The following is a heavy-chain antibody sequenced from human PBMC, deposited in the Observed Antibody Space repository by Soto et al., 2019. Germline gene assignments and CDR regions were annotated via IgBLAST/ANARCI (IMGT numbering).Heavy chain of an antibody. CDR3: AKDDLFGPLLGYYYMDV. CDR1: GFPFSSYA. Sequence: TGGSLRLSCAASGFPFSSYAMSWVRQAPGKGLEWVSAISGSGGSTYYADSVKGRFTISRDNSKNTLYLQMNSLRAEDTAVYYCAKDDLFGPLLGYYYMDVWGKGTTVTVSS. D-gene: IGHD3-3*01. CDR2: ISGSGGST. V-gene: IGHV3-23*01. J-gene: IGHJ6*03.